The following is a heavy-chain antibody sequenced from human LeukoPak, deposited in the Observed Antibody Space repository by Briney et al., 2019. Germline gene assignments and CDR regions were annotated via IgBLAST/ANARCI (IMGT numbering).Heavy chain of an antibody. CDR1: GGSISSGDYY. Sequence: PSETLSLTCTVSGGSISSGDYYWSWIRQPPGKGLEWIGYIYYSGSTYYNPSLKSRVTIPVDTSKNQFSLKLSSVTAADTAVYYCARDPAVIYYYYGMDVWGQGTTVTVSS. CDR2: IYYSGST. D-gene: IGHD2-21*01. CDR3: ARDPAVIYYYYGMDV. V-gene: IGHV4-30-4*01. J-gene: IGHJ6*02.